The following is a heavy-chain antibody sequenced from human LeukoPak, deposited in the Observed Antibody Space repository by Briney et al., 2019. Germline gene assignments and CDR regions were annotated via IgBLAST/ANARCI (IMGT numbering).Heavy chain of an antibody. CDR2: ISNVATI. CDR3: AKNGGHPTENYYMDV. D-gene: IGHD4-17*01. V-gene: IGHV3-23*01. CDR1: GFTFRSYA. Sequence: GGSLRLSCAASGFTFRSYAMTWVRQAPGKGLEWVSDISNVATINYSDSVKGLFTTYRDNSKTPLYLQINSLRAEDTAVYYCAKNGGHPTENYYMDVWGKGTTVTVSS. J-gene: IGHJ6*03.